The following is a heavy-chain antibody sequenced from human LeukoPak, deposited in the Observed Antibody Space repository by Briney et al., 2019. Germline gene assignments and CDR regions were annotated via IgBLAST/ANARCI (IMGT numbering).Heavy chain of an antibody. CDR1: GFTVSSNS. D-gene: IGHD4-17*01. Sequence: GGSLRLSCTVSGFTVSSNSMSWVRQAPGKGLEWVSFIYSGGTTHYSDSVKGRFTISRDNSKNTLYRQMNSLRAEDTAVYYCARRAGEYSHPYDYWGQGTLVTVSS. CDR2: IYSGGTT. J-gene: IGHJ4*02. V-gene: IGHV3-53*01. CDR3: ARRAGEYSHPYDY.